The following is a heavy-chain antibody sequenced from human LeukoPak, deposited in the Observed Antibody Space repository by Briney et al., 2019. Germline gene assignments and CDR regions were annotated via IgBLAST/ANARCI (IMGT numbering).Heavy chain of an antibody. CDR1: GFTFSTFW. CDR2: IGRDGSDT. V-gene: IGHV3-74*01. D-gene: IGHD2-2*01. Sequence: GGSLRLSCAASGFTFSTFWMHWVRQAPGKGLVWVARIGRDGSDTNYADSVKGRFIISRDNAKNTLYLQMSSLRAEDTAVYYCVRPKHSSISWLHYGMDVWGQGTTVTVSS. CDR3: VRPKHSSISWLHYGMDV. J-gene: IGHJ6*02.